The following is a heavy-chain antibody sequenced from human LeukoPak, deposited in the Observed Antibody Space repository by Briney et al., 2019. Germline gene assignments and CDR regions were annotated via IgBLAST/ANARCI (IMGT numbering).Heavy chain of an antibody. CDR3: ARRLGLLWFGEGLFYY. CDR1: GYTFTGYY. CDR2: INPNSGGT. D-gene: IGHD3-10*01. J-gene: IGHJ4*02. Sequence: ASVKVSCKASGYTFTGYYMHWVRQAPGQGLKWMGWINPNSGGTNYAQKFQGRVTMTRDTSISTAYMELSRLRSDDTAVYYCARRLGLLWFGEGLFYYWGQGTLVTVSS. V-gene: IGHV1-2*02.